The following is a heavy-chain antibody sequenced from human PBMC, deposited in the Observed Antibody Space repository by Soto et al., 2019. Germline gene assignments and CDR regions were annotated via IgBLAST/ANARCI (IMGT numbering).Heavy chain of an antibody. CDR1: GGSISSYVSSGGFA. J-gene: IGHJ5*02. CDR3: DRLVNAYAGSWFDT. Sequence: PSETLSLTCAVSGGSISSYVSSGGFAWSWIRQPPGKGLEWIGYIYQSGRTYYNPSLKSRVTLSVDRSKNQFSLRLSSVTAADTEVYSCDRLVNAYAGSWFDTWGQGNLVTVSS. D-gene: IGHD2-21*01. CDR2: IYQSGRT. V-gene: IGHV4-30-2*01.